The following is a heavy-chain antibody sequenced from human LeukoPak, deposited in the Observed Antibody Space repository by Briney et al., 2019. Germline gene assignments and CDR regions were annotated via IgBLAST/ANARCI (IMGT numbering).Heavy chain of an antibody. Sequence: GGSLRLSCAASGFTFSAHGMSWVRQAPGKGLEWVAGISGSSYNTYNADSVKGRFTISRDNSKNTLYLQMNSLRAEDTAMYYCAKRTRGGDSDYWGQGILVTVSS. CDR3: AKRTRGGDSDY. D-gene: IGHD4-17*01. J-gene: IGHJ4*02. CDR2: ISGSSYNT. V-gene: IGHV3-23*01. CDR1: GFTFSAHG.